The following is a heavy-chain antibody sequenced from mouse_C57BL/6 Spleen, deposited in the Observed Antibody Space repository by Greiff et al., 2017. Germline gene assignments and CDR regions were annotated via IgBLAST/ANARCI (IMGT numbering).Heavy chain of an antibody. CDR2: IYPGDGDT. Sequence: VQLQQSGAELVKPGASVKISCKASGYAFSSYWMNWVKQRPGTGLEGIGQIYPGDGDTNSTGKFKGKATLTADKSSSTAYMQLSSLTSEDSAVYFCARNYYYGSSPPFAYWGQGTLGTVSA. J-gene: IGHJ3*01. D-gene: IGHD1-1*01. V-gene: IGHV1-80*01. CDR1: GYAFSSYW. CDR3: ARNYYYGSSPPFAY.